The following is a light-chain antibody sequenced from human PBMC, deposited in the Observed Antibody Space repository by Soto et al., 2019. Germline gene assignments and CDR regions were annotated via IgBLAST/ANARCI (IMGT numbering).Light chain of an antibody. J-gene: IGKJ1*01. Sequence: DIQMTQSPSTLSASVGDRVTITCRASQSISSWLAWYQQKPGKAPKLLIYKASSLESGVPSRFSGSGSGTEFTLTISSLQPDDFATYYCQQYNSYPWKFGQGTKWIS. CDR2: KAS. CDR3: QQYNSYPWK. CDR1: QSISSW. V-gene: IGKV1-5*03.